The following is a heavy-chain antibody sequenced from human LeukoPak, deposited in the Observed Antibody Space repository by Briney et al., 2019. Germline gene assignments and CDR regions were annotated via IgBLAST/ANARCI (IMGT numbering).Heavy chain of an antibody. J-gene: IGHJ3*02. V-gene: IGHV4-61*08. CDR1: GGSISSGDYY. Sequence: PSETLSLTCTVPGGSISSGDYYWGWIRQPPGRGLEWIGYIYYSGSTNYNPSLKSRVTISVDTSKNQFSLKLSSGTAADTAVYYCARYCSSTSGPIWDAFDIWGQGTMVTVSS. D-gene: IGHD2-2*01. CDR3: ARYCSSTSGPIWDAFDI. CDR2: IYYSGST.